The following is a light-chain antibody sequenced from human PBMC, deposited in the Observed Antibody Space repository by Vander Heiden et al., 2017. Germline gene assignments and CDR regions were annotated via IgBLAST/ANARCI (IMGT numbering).Light chain of an antibody. V-gene: IGKV1-5*01. CDR1: QSISSW. J-gene: IGKJ1*01. CDR3: HKYNSYWT. CDR2: DAS. Sequence: DIQMTQSPSTLSASVGDRVTITCRASQSISSWLAWYQQKPGKAPKLLIYDASSLERGVPSRFSGSGSGTEFTLTISSLQPDDFATYYCHKYNSYWTFGQGTKVEIK.